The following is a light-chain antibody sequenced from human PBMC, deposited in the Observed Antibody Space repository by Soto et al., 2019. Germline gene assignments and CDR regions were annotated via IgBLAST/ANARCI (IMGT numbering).Light chain of an antibody. V-gene: IGKV1-12*01. CDR3: QQANSFPVA. Sequence: DLQMTQSPSSLSASVGDRVTITCRASQGISSWLARYQQKPGKAPKLLIYAASSLQSGVPSRFSGSGSGTDFTLTISSLQPEDFATYYCQQANSFPVAFGGGTKVDIK. J-gene: IGKJ4*01. CDR1: QGISSW. CDR2: AAS.